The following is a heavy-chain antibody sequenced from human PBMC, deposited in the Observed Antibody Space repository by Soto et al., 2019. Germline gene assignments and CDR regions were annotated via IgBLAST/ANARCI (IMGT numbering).Heavy chain of an antibody. D-gene: IGHD1-20*01. CDR1: GFTFSTFW. V-gene: IGHV3-74*01. CDR2: ISSDGSRT. CDR3: ARGVIGTPFDY. Sequence: GGSLRLSCAASGFTFSTFWMHWVRQAPGKGLVWVSRISSDGSRTSYADSVKGRFTISRDNAKNTLYLQMNSLRAEDTAVYYCARGVIGTPFDYWGQGTLVTVSS. J-gene: IGHJ4*02.